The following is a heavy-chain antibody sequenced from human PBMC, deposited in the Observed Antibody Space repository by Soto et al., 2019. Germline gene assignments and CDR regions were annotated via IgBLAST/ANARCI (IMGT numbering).Heavy chain of an antibody. V-gene: IGHV4-59*01. CDR1: GGAISSYY. Sequence: SETLSLTCTVSGGAISSYYWSWIRKRPGKGLEWIGYIYYRGSTNYNPSLKSRVTISVATSKNQLSLKLSSVTAADTAVYYCARQWLDAFDIWGQGTMVTVSS. CDR2: IYYRGST. D-gene: IGHD6-19*01. J-gene: IGHJ3*02. CDR3: ARQWLDAFDI.